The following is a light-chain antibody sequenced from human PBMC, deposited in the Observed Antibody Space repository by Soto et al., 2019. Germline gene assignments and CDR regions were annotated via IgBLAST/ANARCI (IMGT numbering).Light chain of an antibody. V-gene: IGLV2-14*01. J-gene: IGLJ2*01. Sequence: QSALTQPASVSGSPGQSITISCTGTSSDVGGYNYVSWYQQHPGKAPKLMIYDVSNRPSGVSNRFSGSKSANTASLTISGLQAEDEADYYCSSYTGSSTYVVFGGETNLTVL. CDR3: SSYTGSSTYVV. CDR1: SSDVGGYNY. CDR2: DVS.